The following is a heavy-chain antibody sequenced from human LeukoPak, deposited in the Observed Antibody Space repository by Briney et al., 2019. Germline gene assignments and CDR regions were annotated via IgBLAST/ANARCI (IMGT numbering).Heavy chain of an antibody. D-gene: IGHD5-24*01. CDR3: ARGGWRWLQFGSYYFDY. CDR2: INHSGST. CDR1: GGSFSGYY. J-gene: IGHJ4*02. Sequence: PSETLSLTCAVYGGSFSGYYWSWIRQPPEKGLEWIGEINHSGSTNYNPSLKSRVTISVDTSKNQFSLKLSSVTAADTAVYYCARGGWRWLQFGSYYFDYWGQGTLVTVSS. V-gene: IGHV4-34*01.